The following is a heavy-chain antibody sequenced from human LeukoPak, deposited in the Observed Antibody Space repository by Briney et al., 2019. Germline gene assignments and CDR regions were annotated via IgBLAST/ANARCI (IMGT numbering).Heavy chain of an antibody. CDR2: MKTRSGST. J-gene: IGHJ5*01. CDR1: GYSFTDYF. Sequence: GASVKVSRKTSGYSFTDYFMHWVRQAPGQGLECMGWMKTRSGSTNYAQKFQGRVTVTRDTSISTAYMELSRLRSDDTAVYYCARXVXXXXXXXXXXXXWGXXTLVTVXS. V-gene: IGHV1-2*02. CDR3: ARXVXXXXXXXXXXXX.